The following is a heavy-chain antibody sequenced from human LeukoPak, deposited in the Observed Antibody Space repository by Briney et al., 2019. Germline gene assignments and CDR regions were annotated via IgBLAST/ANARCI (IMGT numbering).Heavy chain of an antibody. CDR3: ARDPNYAAVH. D-gene: IGHD1-7*01. Sequence: GGSLRCSGAASDFTFTSNGMSWVGRGPGKGREWVSAISGSGGSTYYADSVKGRFTISRDNSMKSLYLQMNNLGVEDTAIYYCARDPNYAAVHWGQGTLVTVSS. J-gene: IGHJ4*02. CDR1: DFTFTSNG. CDR2: ISGSGGST. V-gene: IGHV3-23*01.